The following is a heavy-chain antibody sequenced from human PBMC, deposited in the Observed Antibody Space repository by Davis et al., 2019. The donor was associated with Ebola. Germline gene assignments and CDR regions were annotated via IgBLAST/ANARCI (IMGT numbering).Heavy chain of an antibody. CDR1: GFTFSRYA. Sequence: GESLKISCAASGFTFSRYAMHWVRQAPGKRLEWVAVISYDGSNEYYADSVKGRFAISRDNSKNTLYLQMNSLRAEDTAVYYCANGGRGDDYWGQGTLVTVSS. J-gene: IGHJ4*02. CDR3: ANGGRGDDY. V-gene: IGHV3-30*09. D-gene: IGHD3-16*01. CDR2: ISYDGSNE.